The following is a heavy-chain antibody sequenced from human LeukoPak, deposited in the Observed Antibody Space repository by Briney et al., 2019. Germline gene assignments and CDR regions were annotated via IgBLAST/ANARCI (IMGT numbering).Heavy chain of an antibody. CDR3: ARDQGDFWSGRSTDFDY. J-gene: IGHJ4*02. D-gene: IGHD3-3*01. CDR2: IKQDGSEK. V-gene: IGHV3-7*01. Sequence: GGSLRLSCAASGFTFSSYAMSWVRQAPGKGLEWVANIKQDGSEKYYVDSVKGRFTISRDNAKNSMYLQMNSLRAEDTAVSYCARDQGDFWSGRSTDFDYWGQGTLVTVSS. CDR1: GFTFSSYA.